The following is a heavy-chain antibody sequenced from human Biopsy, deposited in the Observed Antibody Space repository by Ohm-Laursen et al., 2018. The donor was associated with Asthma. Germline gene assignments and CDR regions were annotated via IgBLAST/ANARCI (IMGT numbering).Heavy chain of an antibody. CDR1: GFAVSRDH. V-gene: IGHV3-53*01. J-gene: IGHJ6*02. Sequence: SLRLSCAASGFAVSRDHMFWVRQAPGKGLEWVSVIYSGGTSHTADSVRGRFTISRDYSKNTLYLQMHSLRAEDTAVYYCARITSANYYYGMDVWGQGTTVTVSS. D-gene: IGHD1-20*01. CDR2: IYSGGTS. CDR3: ARITSANYYYGMDV.